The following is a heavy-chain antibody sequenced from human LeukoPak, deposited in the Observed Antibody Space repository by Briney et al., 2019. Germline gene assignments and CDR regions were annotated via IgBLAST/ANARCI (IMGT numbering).Heavy chain of an antibody. Sequence: SETLSLTCTVSGGSISSYYWSWIRQPPGKGLEWIGYIYYSGSTNYNPSLKSRVAISVDTSKNQFSLKLSSVTAADTAVYYCAAAGTRFDYWGQGTLVTVSS. D-gene: IGHD6-13*01. V-gene: IGHV4-59*01. J-gene: IGHJ4*02. CDR2: IYYSGST. CDR1: GGSISSYY. CDR3: AAAGTRFDY.